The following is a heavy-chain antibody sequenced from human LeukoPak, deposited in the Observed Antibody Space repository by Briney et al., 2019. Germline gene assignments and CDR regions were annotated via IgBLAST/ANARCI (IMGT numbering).Heavy chain of an antibody. CDR1: GYTFTSYH. Sequence: ASVKVSCMASGYTFTSYHINWVRQATGQGLAWVGWMSPHSGNTGCAQKFKGRVTMTRNNPISTAYLEWSSLTYEETAGYYCARHVLNWWGRLLLDYWGQGTLFTFSS. V-gene: IGHV1-8*02. J-gene: IGHJ4*02. D-gene: IGHD1-26*01. CDR3: ARHVLNWWGRLLLDY. CDR2: MSPHSGNT.